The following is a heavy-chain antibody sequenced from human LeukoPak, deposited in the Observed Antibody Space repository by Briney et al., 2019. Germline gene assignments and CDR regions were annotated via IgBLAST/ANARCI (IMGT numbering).Heavy chain of an antibody. CDR3: ARGRGRAYSSGWYIGY. CDR1: GYTFSNYG. CDR2: IRGDNGNT. V-gene: IGHV1-18*01. D-gene: IGHD6-19*01. J-gene: IGHJ4*02. Sequence: ASVKVSCKASGYTFSNYGISWVRQAPGQGLEWVGWIRGDNGNTNYAQKLQGRVTMTTDASTSTAYMELRSLGSDETAVYYCARGRGRAYSSGWYIGYWGQGTLVTVSS.